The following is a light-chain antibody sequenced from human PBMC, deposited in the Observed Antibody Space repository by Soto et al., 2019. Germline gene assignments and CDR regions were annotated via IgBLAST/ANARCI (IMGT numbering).Light chain of an antibody. J-gene: IGKJ1*01. V-gene: IGKV3-20*01. CDR2: GAS. Sequence: EIVMTQSPATLSVSPGEGGTLSCRASQSVYSNVAWYQQKPGQAPRLLIYGASTRATGIPDRFSGSGSGTDFTLTISRLEPEDFAVYYCQQYGGSTRTFGQGTKVDIK. CDR1: QSVYSN. CDR3: QQYGGSTRT.